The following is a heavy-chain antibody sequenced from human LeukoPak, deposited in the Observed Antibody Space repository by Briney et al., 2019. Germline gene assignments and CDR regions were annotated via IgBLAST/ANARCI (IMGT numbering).Heavy chain of an antibody. V-gene: IGHV4-59*01. CDR1: GGSISSYY. J-gene: IGHJ5*02. CDR3: ARAETQYYDFWSGYHNWFDP. Sequence: PSETLSLTCTVSGGSISSYYWSWIRQPPGKGLEWIGYIYYSGRTNYNPSLKSRITILVDTSKNQFSLKLSSVTAADTAVYYCARAETQYYDFWSGYHNWFDPWGQGTLVTVSS. D-gene: IGHD3-3*01. CDR2: IYYSGRT.